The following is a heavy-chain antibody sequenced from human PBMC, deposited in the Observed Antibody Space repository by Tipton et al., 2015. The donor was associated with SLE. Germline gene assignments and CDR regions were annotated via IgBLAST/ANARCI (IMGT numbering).Heavy chain of an antibody. Sequence: TLSLTCTVSGGSISSSSYYWGWIRQPPGKGLEWIGSIYYSGSTYYNPSLKSRVTISVDTSKNQFSLKLSSVTAADTAVYYCAREDWNYGSAFDIWGQGTMVTVSS. V-gene: IGHV4-39*07. CDR1: GGSISSSSYY. D-gene: IGHD1-7*01. CDR3: AREDWNYGSAFDI. J-gene: IGHJ3*02. CDR2: IYYSGST.